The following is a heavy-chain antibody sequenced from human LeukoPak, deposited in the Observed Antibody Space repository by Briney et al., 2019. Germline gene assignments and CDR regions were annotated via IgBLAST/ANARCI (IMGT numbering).Heavy chain of an antibody. V-gene: IGHV1-2*02. CDR1: GYTFTGYY. D-gene: IGHD3-22*01. CDR2: ISPNSGGT. Sequence: AAVKVSCKASGYTFTGYYMHWVRQPPAPGLEWVGWISPNSGGTNYAQKLQGRVTMTTDTSTSTAYMELRSLRSDDTAVYYCARVKGSLDSSGYYWFDPWGQGTLVTVSS. CDR3: ARVKGSLDSSGYYWFDP. J-gene: IGHJ5*02.